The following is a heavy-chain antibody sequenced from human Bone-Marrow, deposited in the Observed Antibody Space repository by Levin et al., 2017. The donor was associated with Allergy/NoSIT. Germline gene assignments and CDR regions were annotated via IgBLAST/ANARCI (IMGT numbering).Heavy chain of an antibody. J-gene: IGHJ4*02. Sequence: ESLKISCAASGFTFSSYWMYWVRQAPGKGLVYVSHISSDGSSTAYADSVKGRFTISRDNAKNTLYLQMNSLRAEDTAVYYCARDSRSSGRFDYWGPGTLFTVAS. CDR3: ARDSRSSGRFDY. CDR2: ISSDGSST. CDR1: GFTFSSYW. D-gene: IGHD6-13*01. V-gene: IGHV3-74*01.